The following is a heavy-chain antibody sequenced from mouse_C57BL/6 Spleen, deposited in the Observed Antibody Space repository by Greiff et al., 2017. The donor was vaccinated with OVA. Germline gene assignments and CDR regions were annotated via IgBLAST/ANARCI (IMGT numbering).Heavy chain of an antibody. CDR2: IYPGDGDT. D-gene: IGHD2-4*01. CDR3: AREAYYDYDDGFYAMDY. Sequence: VKPGASVKISCKASGYAFSSSWMNWVKQRPGKGLEWIGRIYPGDGDTNYNGKFKGKATLTADKSSSTAYMQLSSLTSEDSAVYFCAREAYYDYDDGFYAMDYWGQGTSVTVSS. V-gene: IGHV1-82*01. J-gene: IGHJ4*01. CDR1: GYAFSSSW.